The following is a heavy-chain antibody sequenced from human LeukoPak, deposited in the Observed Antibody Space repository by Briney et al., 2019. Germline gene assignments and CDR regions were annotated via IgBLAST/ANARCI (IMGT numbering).Heavy chain of an antibody. CDR1: AYRFTKYW. CDR2: IYPGDSDT. CDR3: AISTVTTEYWFDP. J-gene: IGHJ5*02. D-gene: IGHD4-17*01. Sequence: GESLKISCKGSAYRFTKYWIGWVRQMPGKGLEWMGIIYPGDSDTRYSPSFQGQVTISADKSISTAYLQWSSLKASDTAMYYCAISTVTTEYWFDPWGQGTLVTVSS. V-gene: IGHV5-51*01.